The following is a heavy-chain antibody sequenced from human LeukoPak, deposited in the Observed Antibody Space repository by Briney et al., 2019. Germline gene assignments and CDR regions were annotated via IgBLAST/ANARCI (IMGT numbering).Heavy chain of an antibody. D-gene: IGHD1-26*01. V-gene: IGHV1-2*02. CDR1: GYTFTGYY. Sequence: ASVKVSCKASGYTFTGYYMHWVRQAPGQGLEWMGWINPNSGGTNYAQKFQGRVTMTRDTSISTAYMELSRLRSDDTAVYYCARGPMPGGTNLFDPWGQGTLVTVSS. CDR2: INPNSGGT. J-gene: IGHJ5*02. CDR3: ARGPMPGGTNLFDP.